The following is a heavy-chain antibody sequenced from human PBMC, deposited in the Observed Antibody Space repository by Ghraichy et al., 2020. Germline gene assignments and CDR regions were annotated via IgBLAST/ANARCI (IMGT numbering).Heavy chain of an antibody. Sequence: SETLSLTCAVYGGSFSAYYWSWIRQPPGKGLEWIGDIYHSGTTNYNPSLKSRVTISVDTSKNQFSLRVSSVTAADTAVYYCASSPPISSGPPRDVWGQGTTVTVSS. CDR1: GGSFSAYY. J-gene: IGHJ6*02. CDR2: IYHSGTT. CDR3: ASSPPISSGPPRDV. V-gene: IGHV4-34*01. D-gene: IGHD3-22*01.